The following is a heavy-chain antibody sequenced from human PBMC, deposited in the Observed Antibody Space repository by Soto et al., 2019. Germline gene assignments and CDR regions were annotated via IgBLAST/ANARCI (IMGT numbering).Heavy chain of an antibody. CDR2: ISISGTTI. CDR1: GFTLSDYY. V-gene: IGHV3-11*01. J-gene: IGHJ4*02. CDR3: ARFRGDCYYNF. Sequence: QVQLVESGGGLVKPGGSMRLSCAASGFTLSDYYMNWIRQAPGKGLEWVSDISISGTTIHYADSVRGRFTISRDNAKNSLWLQMNTLRAEDTAVYYRARFRGDCYYNFWGQGTLVTVSS. D-gene: IGHD3-10*01.